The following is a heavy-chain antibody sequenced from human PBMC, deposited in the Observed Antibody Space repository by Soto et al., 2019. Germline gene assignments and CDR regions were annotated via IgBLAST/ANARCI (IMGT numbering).Heavy chain of an antibody. CDR2: INPNSGGT. D-gene: IGHD3-3*01. CDR1: GYTFTGYY. J-gene: IGHJ6*03. Sequence: ASVKVSCKASGYTFTGYYMHCVRQAPGQGLEWMGWINPNSGGTNYAQKFQGWVTMTRDTSISTAYMELSRLRSDDTAVYYCARASGFWSGYYTTYYYYMDVWGKGTTVTVSS. V-gene: IGHV1-2*04. CDR3: ARASGFWSGYYTTYYYYMDV.